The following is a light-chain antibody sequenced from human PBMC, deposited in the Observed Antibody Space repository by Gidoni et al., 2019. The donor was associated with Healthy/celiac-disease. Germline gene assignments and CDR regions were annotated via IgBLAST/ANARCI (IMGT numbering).Light chain of an antibody. V-gene: IGKV1-33*01. CDR2: DAS. Sequence: SLSASVGDRVTITCRASQGISNYLNWYQQKPGKAPKLLIYDASNLETGVPSRFSGSGSGTDFTFTISSLQPEDIATYYCQQYDNLPYTFGQGTKLEIK. J-gene: IGKJ2*01. CDR3: QQYDNLPYT. CDR1: QGISNY.